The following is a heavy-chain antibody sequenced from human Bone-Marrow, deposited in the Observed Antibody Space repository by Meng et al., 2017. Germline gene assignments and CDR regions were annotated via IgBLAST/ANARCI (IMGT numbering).Heavy chain of an antibody. V-gene: IGHV3-15*04. Sequence: GGSLRLSCAASGFTFSNAWMSWVRQAPGKGLEWVGRIESNSDGGTTDYAAPVKGRFTISRDDSKNTLYLQMNSLIIEDTALYFCATGAAAADHWGQGTLVTVSS. D-gene: IGHD6-13*01. CDR2: IESNSDGGTT. J-gene: IGHJ4*02. CDR1: GFTFSNAW. CDR3: ATGAAAADH.